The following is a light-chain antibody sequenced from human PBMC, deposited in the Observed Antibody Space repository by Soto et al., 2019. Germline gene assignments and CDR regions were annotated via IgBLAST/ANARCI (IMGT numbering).Light chain of an antibody. V-gene: IGKV3-20*01. CDR1: QSVSSSY. J-gene: IGKJ4*01. CDR3: QQYTNWPLT. CDR2: GAS. Sequence: EIVLTQSPGTLSLSPGERATLSCRASQSVSSSYLAWYQQKPGQAPRLLIYGASSRATGIPDRFSGSGSGTEFTLTIGSLQSDDFAVYYCQQYTNWPLTFGGGTKV.